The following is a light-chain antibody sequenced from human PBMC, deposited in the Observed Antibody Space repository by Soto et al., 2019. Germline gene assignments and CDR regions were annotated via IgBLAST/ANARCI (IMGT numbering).Light chain of an antibody. V-gene: IGLV2-23*01. CDR2: EDS. Sequence: QSALTQPASVSGSPGQSITISCTGTTSDVGSYNLVSWYQHPGKAPKLIIHEDSKRPSGVSNRFSGSKSGNTASLTISGLQAEDEADYYCSSSTNSVLFGGGTKLTVL. CDR3: SSSTNSVL. J-gene: IGLJ2*01. CDR1: TSDVGSYNL.